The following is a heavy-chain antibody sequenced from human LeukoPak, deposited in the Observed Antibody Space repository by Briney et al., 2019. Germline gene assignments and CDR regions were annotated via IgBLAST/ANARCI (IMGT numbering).Heavy chain of an antibody. CDR1: GFIVSSNY. CDR2: IYSGGST. V-gene: IGHV3-53*01. J-gene: IGHJ4*02. CDR3: ARARGYSYGCDY. Sequence: GGSLRLSCAASGFIVSSNYMSWVRQAPGKGLEWVSVIYSGGSTYYADSVKGRFTISRDNSRNTLYLQMNSLRVEDTAVYYCARARGYSYGCDYWGQGTLVTVSS. D-gene: IGHD5-18*01.